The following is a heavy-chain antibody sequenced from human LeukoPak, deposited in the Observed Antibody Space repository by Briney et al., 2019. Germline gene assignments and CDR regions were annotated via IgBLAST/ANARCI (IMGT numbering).Heavy chain of an antibody. J-gene: IGHJ3*02. Sequence: ASVKVSCKASGYTFTSYGISWVRQAPGQGLEWMGWISAYNGNTNYAQKLQGRVTMTTDTSTSTAYVELRSLRSDDTAVYYCARDLVAYCGGDCYSHAFDIWGQGTMVTVSS. D-gene: IGHD2-21*02. CDR2: ISAYNGNT. CDR3: ARDLVAYCGGDCYSHAFDI. V-gene: IGHV1-18*01. CDR1: GYTFTSYG.